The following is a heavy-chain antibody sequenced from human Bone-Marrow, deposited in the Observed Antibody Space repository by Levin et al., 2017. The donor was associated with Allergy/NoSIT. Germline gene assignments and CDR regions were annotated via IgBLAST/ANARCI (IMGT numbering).Heavy chain of an antibody. J-gene: IGHJ4*02. V-gene: IGHV1-18*01. CDR1: GYTYTLYG. CDR2: ISTYNGNT. CDR3: ARDMSTPDY. Sequence: GESLKISCKASGYTYTLYGITWVRQAPGQGLEWMGWISTYNGNTDYAQNFQGRVTLTTDTSTTTAYMELRSLTSDDTAMYYCARDMSTPDYWGQGTLVTVSS. D-gene: IGHD3-10*02.